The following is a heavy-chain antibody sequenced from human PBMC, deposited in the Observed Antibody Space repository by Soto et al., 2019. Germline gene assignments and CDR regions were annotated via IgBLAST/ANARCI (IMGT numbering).Heavy chain of an antibody. V-gene: IGHV4-31*03. Sequence: SETLSLTCTVSGGSISSANYYWSWIRQLPGKGLQWIGYIYYSGSTYYNPSLKSRVTISVDTSKNQFSLKLSSVTAADTAMYYCARDNGDQNHYYYYMDVWGKGTTVTVS. CDR2: IYYSGST. CDR1: GGSISSANYY. J-gene: IGHJ6*03. CDR3: ARDNGDQNHYYYYMDV.